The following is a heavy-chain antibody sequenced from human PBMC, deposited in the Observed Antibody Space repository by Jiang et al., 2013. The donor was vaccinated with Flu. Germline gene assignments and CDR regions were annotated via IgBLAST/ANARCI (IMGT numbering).Heavy chain of an antibody. CDR1: GGSISSSSYY. CDR3: ASHQYCSSTSCYNPLWFDP. V-gene: IGHV4-39*01. J-gene: IGHJ5*02. D-gene: IGHD2-2*02. Sequence: GPGLVKPSETLSLTCTVSGGSISSSSYYWGWIRQPPGKGLEWIGSIYYSGSTYYNPSLKSRVTISVDTSKNQFSLKLSSVTAVDTAVYYCASHQYCSSTSCYNPLWFDPWGQGTLVTVSS. CDR2: IYYSGST.